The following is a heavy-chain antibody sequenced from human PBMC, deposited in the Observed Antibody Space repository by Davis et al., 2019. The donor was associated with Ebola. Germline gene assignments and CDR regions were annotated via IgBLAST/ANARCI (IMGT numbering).Heavy chain of an antibody. D-gene: IGHD6-19*01. CDR2: LGTSADT. Sequence: PGGSLRLSCAASGFVFRNYVMSWVRQAPGKGLEWVSTLGTSADTYYADSVKGRFTISSDNSKNTVFLQMSSLRAEDTAVYYCAKSPSGWYDYWGQGTLVTVSS. J-gene: IGHJ4*02. V-gene: IGHV3-23*01. CDR3: AKSPSGWYDY. CDR1: GFVFRNYV.